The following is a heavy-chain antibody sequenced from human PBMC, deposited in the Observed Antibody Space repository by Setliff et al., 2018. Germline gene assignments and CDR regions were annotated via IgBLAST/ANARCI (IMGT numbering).Heavy chain of an antibody. D-gene: IGHD3-9*01. Sequence: SETLSLTCTVSGGSISSSRYYWGWIRQPPGKGLEWIGSIYYSGSTYYNPSLKSRVTISVDTSKNQFSLKLSSVTAADTAVYYCARTLYDYDILTGPGYYFDYWGQGTLVTVSS. J-gene: IGHJ4*02. CDR1: GGSISSSRYY. CDR2: IYYSGST. CDR3: ARTLYDYDILTGPGYYFDY. V-gene: IGHV4-39*07.